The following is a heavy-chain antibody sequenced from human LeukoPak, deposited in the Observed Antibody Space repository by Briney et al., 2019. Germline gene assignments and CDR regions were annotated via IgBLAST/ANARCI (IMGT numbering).Heavy chain of an antibody. CDR1: GGSISSGDYY. CDR3: ARQGGIAAYYGMDV. V-gene: IGHV4-39*01. D-gene: IGHD6-13*01. Sequence: SETLSLTCTVSGGSISSGDYYWSWFRQPSGKGLEWIGEINHSGSTNYNPSLKSRVTISVDTSKNQFSLKLSSVTAADTAVYYCARQGGIAAYYGMDVWGQGTTVTVSS. J-gene: IGHJ6*02. CDR2: INHSGST.